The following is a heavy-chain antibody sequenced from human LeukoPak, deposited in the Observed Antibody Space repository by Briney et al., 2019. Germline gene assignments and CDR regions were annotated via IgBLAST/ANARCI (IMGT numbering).Heavy chain of an antibody. V-gene: IGHV3-30*04. CDR1: EFTFSSYA. D-gene: IGHD6-13*01. J-gene: IGHJ4*02. Sequence: PGRSLRLSCAASEFTFSSYAMHWVRQAPGKGLEWVALISYDGSNKYYADSVKGRFTVSRDTSKNTLYLQMNSLRDEDTAVYYCARDGGKAEAGPLYYFDYWGQGTLVTVSS. CDR2: ISYDGSNK. CDR3: ARDGGKAEAGPLYYFDY.